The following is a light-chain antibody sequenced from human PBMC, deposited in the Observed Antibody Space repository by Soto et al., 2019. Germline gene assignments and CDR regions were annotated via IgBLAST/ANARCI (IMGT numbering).Light chain of an antibody. CDR2: GAS. CDR1: QSVSSSY. V-gene: IGKV3-20*01. J-gene: IGKJ5*01. CDR3: QQYGSSPT. Sequence: EIVLTQSPGTLSLSPGERATLSCMASQSVSSSYLAWYQQTPGQAPRLLIYGASSRATGIPDRFSGSGSGTDFTLTISRLEPDDFAVYYCQQYGSSPTFCHGTRLEIK.